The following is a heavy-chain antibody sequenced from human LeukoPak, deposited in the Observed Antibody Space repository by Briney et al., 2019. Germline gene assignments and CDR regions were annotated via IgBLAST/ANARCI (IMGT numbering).Heavy chain of an antibody. CDR2: IISIFGTA. J-gene: IGHJ4*02. Sequence: GASVKVSCKASGGTFSSYAISWVRQAPGQGLEWMGGIISIFGTANYAQKFQGRVTITADKSTSTAYMELSSLRSEDTAVYYCAICLTGVVVAAYFDYWGQGTLVTVSS. V-gene: IGHV1-69*06. CDR3: AICLTGVVVAAYFDY. D-gene: IGHD2-15*01. CDR1: GGTFSSYA.